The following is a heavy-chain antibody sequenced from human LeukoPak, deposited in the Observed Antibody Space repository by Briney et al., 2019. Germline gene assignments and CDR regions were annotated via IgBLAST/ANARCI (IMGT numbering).Heavy chain of an antibody. D-gene: IGHD6-19*01. V-gene: IGHV3-7*02. CDR2: MKQDGSDQ. Sequence: GGSLRLSCAASGFTLSSHWVNWVRQAPGKGLEWVAIMKQDGSDQYHVDSVKGRFTISRDNDKNSLYLQMNSLRAEDTAVYYCAKSSGWPFDYRGQGTLVTVSS. CDR3: AKSSGWPFDY. CDR1: GFTLSSHW. J-gene: IGHJ4*02.